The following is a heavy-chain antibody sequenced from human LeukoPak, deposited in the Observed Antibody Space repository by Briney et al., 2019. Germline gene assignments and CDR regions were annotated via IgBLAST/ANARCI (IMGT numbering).Heavy chain of an antibody. CDR3: ARGSSGSYYYYYYMDV. V-gene: IGHV4-61*08. D-gene: IGHD1-26*01. CDR2: IYTSGST. CDR1: GGSISSGGYY. J-gene: IGHJ6*03. Sequence: SETLSLTCTVSGGSISSGGYYWSWVRQPPGKGLEWIGYIYTSGSTNYNPSLKSRVTISVDTSKNQFSLKLSSVTAADTAVYYCARGSSGSYYYYYYMDVWGKGTTVTVSS.